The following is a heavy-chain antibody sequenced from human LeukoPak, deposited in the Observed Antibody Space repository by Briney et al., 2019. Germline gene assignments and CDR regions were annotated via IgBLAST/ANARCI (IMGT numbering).Heavy chain of an antibody. CDR3: ASIAAAARRSYYYMDV. J-gene: IGHJ6*03. CDR1: GYTFTGYY. Sequence: GASVKVSCKASGYTFTGYYMHWVRQAPGQGLEWMGWINPNSGGTNYAQKFQGRVTMTRDTSISTAYMELSRLRSDDTAVYYCASIAAAARRSYYYMDVWGKGTTVTVSS. CDR2: INPNSGGT. V-gene: IGHV1-2*02. D-gene: IGHD6-13*01.